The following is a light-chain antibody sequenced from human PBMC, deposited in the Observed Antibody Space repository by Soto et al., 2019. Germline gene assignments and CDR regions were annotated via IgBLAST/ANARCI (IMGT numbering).Light chain of an antibody. V-gene: IGKV1-5*01. J-gene: IGKJ3*01. CDR1: QSISSW. Sequence: DIQMTQSPSTLSASVGDSVTITCRASQSISSWLAWYQQKPGKAPKLLIYDASSLESGVPSRFSGSGSGTQVTLTISSLQPDDFATYSCQQYNSYPFTFGPVTKAYIK. CDR3: QQYNSYPFT. CDR2: DAS.